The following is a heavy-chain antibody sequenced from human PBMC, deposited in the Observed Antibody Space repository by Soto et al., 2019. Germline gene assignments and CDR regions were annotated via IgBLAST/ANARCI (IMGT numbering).Heavy chain of an antibody. J-gene: IGHJ3*02. CDR3: XXXXXXXAGGICYDVFDI. V-gene: IGHV3-7*02. CDR2: IKRDGSET. D-gene: IGHD2-15*01. CDR1: GFTFSNYW. Sequence: EVQLVESGGGLVQSGGSLRLCCVASGFTFSNYWMTWVRQAPGKGLEWVANIKRDGSETYLVDSVRXRFTISRDNAKXXXXXXXXXXXXXXXXXXXXXXXXXXXAGGICYDVFDIWGQGTMVTVSS.